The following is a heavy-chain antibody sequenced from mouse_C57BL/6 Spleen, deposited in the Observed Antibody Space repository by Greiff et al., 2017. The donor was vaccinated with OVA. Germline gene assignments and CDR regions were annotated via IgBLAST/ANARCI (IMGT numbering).Heavy chain of an antibody. CDR3: TTYGSSYVRYFDV. Sequence: EVQLQQSGAELVRPGASVKLSCTASGFNIKDYYMHWVKQRPEQGLEWIGRIDPEDGDTEYAPKFQGKATMTADTSSNTAYLQLSSLTSEDTAVYYCTTYGSSYVRYFDVWGTGTTVTVSS. J-gene: IGHJ1*03. CDR2: IDPEDGDT. D-gene: IGHD1-1*01. CDR1: GFNIKDYY. V-gene: IGHV14-1*01.